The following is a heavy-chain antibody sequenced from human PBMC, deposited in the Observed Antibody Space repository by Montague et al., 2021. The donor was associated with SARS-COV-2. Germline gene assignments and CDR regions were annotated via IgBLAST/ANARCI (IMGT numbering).Heavy chain of an antibody. J-gene: IGHJ6*02. CDR1: GGSLSGYY. V-gene: IGHV4-34*01. Sequence: SETLSLTCAVSGGSLSGYYWSWIRQPPGKGLEWIGQINHSGSTNYNPSLKSRVTISVDTSKNQFSLQLNSVTPEDTAVYYCARDIGSAGNYYYYGTDVWGQGTTVTVSS. CDR2: INHSGST. D-gene: IGHD3-10*01. CDR3: ARDIGSAGNYYYYGTDV.